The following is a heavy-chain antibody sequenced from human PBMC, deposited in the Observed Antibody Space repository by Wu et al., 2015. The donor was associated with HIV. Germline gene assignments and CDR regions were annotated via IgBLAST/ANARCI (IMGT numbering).Heavy chain of an antibody. CDR1: GGTFSSYA. CDR2: IIPIFGTA. Sequence: QVQLVQSGAEVKKPGSSVKVSCKASGGTFSSYAISWVRQAPGQGLEWMGRIIPIFGTANYAQKFQGRVTITADESTSTAYMELSSLRSEDTAVYYCARGGYCSSTSCLSAFDIWGQGTMVTVSS. CDR3: ARGGYCSSTSCLSAFDI. J-gene: IGHJ3*02. V-gene: IGHV1-69*15. D-gene: IGHD2-2*01.